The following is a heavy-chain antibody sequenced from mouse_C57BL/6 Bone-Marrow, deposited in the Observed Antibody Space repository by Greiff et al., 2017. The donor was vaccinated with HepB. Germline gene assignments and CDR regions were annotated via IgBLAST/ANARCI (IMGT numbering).Heavy chain of an antibody. CDR2: ISNLAYSI. CDR3: ARGTTVVAHYYAMDY. J-gene: IGHJ4*01. V-gene: IGHV5-15*04. CDR1: GFTFSDYG. D-gene: IGHD1-1*01. Sequence: EVKVEESGGGLVQPGGSLKLSCAASGFTFSDYGMAWVRQAPRKGPEWVAFISNLAYSIYYADTVTGRFTISRENAKNTLYLEMSSLRSEDTAMYYCARGTTVVAHYYAMDYWGQGTSVTVSS.